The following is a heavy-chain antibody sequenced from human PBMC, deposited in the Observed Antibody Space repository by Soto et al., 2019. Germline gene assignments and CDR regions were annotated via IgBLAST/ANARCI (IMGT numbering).Heavy chain of an antibody. J-gene: IGHJ4*02. CDR3: ARAEYSSSSGGFDY. CDR2: IYYSGST. CDR1: GGSISSGDYY. D-gene: IGHD6-6*01. Sequence: SETLSLTCTVSGGSISSGDYYWSWIRQPPGKGLEWIGYIYYSGSTYYNPSLKSRVTISVDTSKNQFSLKLSPVTAADTAVYYCARAEYSSSSGGFDYWGQGTLVTVSS. V-gene: IGHV4-30-4*01.